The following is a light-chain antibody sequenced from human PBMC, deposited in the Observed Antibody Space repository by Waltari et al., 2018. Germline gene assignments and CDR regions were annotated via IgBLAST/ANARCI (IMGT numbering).Light chain of an antibody. CDR3: CSYAGSSSFVV. CDR2: EGS. J-gene: IGLJ2*01. V-gene: IGLV2-23*03. CDR1: SSDVGSYNL. Sequence: QSALTQPASVSGSPGQSITIPCTGTSSDVGSYNLVSWYQQHPGKAPKLVIYEGSKRPSGVSNRFSGSKSGNTASLTISGLQAEDEADYYCCSYAGSSSFVVFGGGTKLTVL.